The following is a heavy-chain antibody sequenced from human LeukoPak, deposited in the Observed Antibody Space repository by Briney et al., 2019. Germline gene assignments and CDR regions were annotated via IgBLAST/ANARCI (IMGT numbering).Heavy chain of an antibody. Sequence: LGGSLRLSCAASGFTFSSYAMHWVRQAPGKGLEWVAVISYDGSNKYYADSVKGRFTISRDNSKNTLYLRMNSLRAEDTAVYYCARDGDYGDYGYFDYWGQGTLVTVSS. D-gene: IGHD4-17*01. CDR3: ARDGDYGDYGYFDY. CDR2: ISYDGSNK. J-gene: IGHJ4*02. V-gene: IGHV3-30*04. CDR1: GFTFSSYA.